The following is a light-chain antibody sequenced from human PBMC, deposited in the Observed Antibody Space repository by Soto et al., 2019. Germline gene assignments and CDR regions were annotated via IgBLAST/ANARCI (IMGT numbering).Light chain of an antibody. CDR2: GAS. CDR1: QSVNSN. V-gene: IGKV3-15*01. CDR3: QQYDQWWT. J-gene: IGKJ1*01. Sequence: EIVMTQSPATLSVSPGERATFXXRASQSVNSNLAWYQLKPGQPPRXLVYGASIRATDIPARFSGSGSGTDYTLTISSLQSEDFGVYFCQQYDQWWTFGQGTKVDIK.